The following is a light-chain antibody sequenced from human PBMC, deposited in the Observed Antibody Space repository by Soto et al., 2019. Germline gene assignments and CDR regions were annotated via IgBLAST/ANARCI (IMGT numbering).Light chain of an antibody. CDR2: DAS. Sequence: EIVLTQSPGTLSLSPGERATLSCRASQSVGHNYLAWYQQKPGQPPRFLMYDASTRATGISDRFSGSGSGTDFTLTITRLEPEDFAVYYWQQYGSTPLTFGGGTKVEIK. V-gene: IGKV3-20*01. CDR3: QQYGSTPLT. CDR1: QSVGHNY. J-gene: IGKJ4*01.